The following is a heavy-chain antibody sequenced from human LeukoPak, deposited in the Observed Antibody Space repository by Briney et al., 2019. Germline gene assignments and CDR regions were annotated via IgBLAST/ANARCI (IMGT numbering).Heavy chain of an antibody. V-gene: IGHV4-34*01. D-gene: IGHD2-15*01. Sequence: SETLSLTCAVYGGSFSGYYWSWIRQPPGKGLEWIGSIYYSGSTYYNPSLKSRVTISVDTSKNQFSLKLGSVTAADTAVYYCARQKTGYCSGGSCYRSPPNSGWFDPWGQGTLVTVSS. CDR2: IYYSGST. CDR3: ARQKTGYCSGGSCYRSPPNSGWFDP. J-gene: IGHJ5*02. CDR1: GGSFSGYY.